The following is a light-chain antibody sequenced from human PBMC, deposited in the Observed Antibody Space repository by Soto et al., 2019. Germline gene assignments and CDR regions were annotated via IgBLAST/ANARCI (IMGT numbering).Light chain of an antibody. CDR1: HSASTF. CDR3: QQYNRYAVT. Sequence: DIQMTQSPSTLSASVGDRVTITCRASHSASTFLAWYQQKPGQAPNLLIYGASTLQSGVPSRFSASGSGTEFALTISGLQPDDFAIYYCQQYNRYAVTFGQGTKVDIK. V-gene: IGKV1-5*01. J-gene: IGKJ1*01. CDR2: GAS.